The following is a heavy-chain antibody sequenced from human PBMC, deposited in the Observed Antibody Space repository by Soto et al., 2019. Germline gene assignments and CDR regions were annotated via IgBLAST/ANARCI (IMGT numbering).Heavy chain of an antibody. Sequence: GESLKISCKGSGYSFTNHWITWVRQMPGKGLEWMGRIDPSDSYTNYSPSFQGHVTISADKSITTAYLQWTSLKASDTAIYYCARPCLGPNITGSTCYYYAMDVWGQGTTVTVSS. CDR1: GYSFTNHW. CDR2: IDPSDSYT. V-gene: IGHV5-10-1*01. J-gene: IGHJ6*02. CDR3: ARPCLGPNITGSTCYYYAMDV. D-gene: IGHD1-7*01.